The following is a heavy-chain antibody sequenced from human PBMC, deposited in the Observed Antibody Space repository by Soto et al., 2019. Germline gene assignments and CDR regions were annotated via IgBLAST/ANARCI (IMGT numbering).Heavy chain of an antibody. CDR1: GYTFTSYY. Sequence: ASVKVSCKASGYTFTSYYMHWVRQAPGQGLEWMGIIDPSGGSTSYAQKFQGRVTMTRDTSTSTVYMELSSLRSEDTAVYYCARGLYGWWSGYYTALCYWGQGTLVTVSS. CDR2: IDPSGGST. V-gene: IGHV1-46*01. D-gene: IGHD3-3*01. CDR3: ARGLYGWWSGYYTALCY. J-gene: IGHJ4*02.